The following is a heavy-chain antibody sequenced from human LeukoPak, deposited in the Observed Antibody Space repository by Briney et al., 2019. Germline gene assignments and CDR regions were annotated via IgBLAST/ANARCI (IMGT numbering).Heavy chain of an antibody. CDR3: AKGISGWLLTFDY. J-gene: IGHJ4*02. Sequence: GGSLRLSCAASGFSFSTYAMTWVRQAPGKGLQWVSAISGSGSNTYYADSVKGRFTISRDNSKNTLYLQMNSLRAEDTAVCYCAKGISGWLLTFDYWGQGSLVTVSS. D-gene: IGHD6-19*01. V-gene: IGHV3-23*01. CDR2: ISGSGSNT. CDR1: GFSFSTYA.